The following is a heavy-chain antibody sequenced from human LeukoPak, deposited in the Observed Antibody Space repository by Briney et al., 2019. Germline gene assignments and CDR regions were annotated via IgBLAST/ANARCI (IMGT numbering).Heavy chain of an antibody. CDR2: CVRNGGTT. V-gene: IGHV3-64D*06. CDR1: GFTLCSYV. CDR3: ERNRGGYSGDDLLGY. J-gene: IGHJ4*02. Sequence: GGPLTLSCSASGFTLCSYVMHWVRRSPGKGLECVSSCVRNGGTTYYAYSVKGRYTISRDNSNNTMYIQVRSMRAEDTAVYYCERNRGGYSGDDLLGYWGQGTLVTVSS. D-gene: IGHD5-12*01.